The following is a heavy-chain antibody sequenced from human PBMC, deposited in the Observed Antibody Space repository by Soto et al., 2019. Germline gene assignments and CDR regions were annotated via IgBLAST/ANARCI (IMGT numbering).Heavy chain of an antibody. CDR2: IIPISGTA. CDR3: ARSQGSSTSLEIYYYYYYGMEV. D-gene: IGHD2-2*01. CDR1: GGTFSSYA. J-gene: IGHJ6*02. Sequence: QVQLVQSGAEVKKPGSSVKVSCKASGGTFSSYAISWVRQAPGQGLEWMGGIIPISGTANYAQKVQGRVTMTAEESTSTAYLELSSLRSEDTSVYYCARSQGSSTSLEIYYYYYYGMEVWGQGTTVTVSS. V-gene: IGHV1-69*01.